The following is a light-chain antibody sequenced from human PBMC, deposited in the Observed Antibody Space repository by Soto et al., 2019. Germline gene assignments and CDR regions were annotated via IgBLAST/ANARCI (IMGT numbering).Light chain of an antibody. J-gene: IGLJ2*01. CDR2: AVS. CDR1: SSDVGGYNY. Sequence: QSAQTQPASVSGSPGQSITISCTGTSSDVGGYNYVSWYQQHPGMAPKLMIYAVSNRPSGVSNRFSGSKSGNTASLTISGLQAEDEAHYYCSSYASSSSPYVVFGGGTKLTVL. CDR3: SSYASSSSPYVV. V-gene: IGLV2-14*01.